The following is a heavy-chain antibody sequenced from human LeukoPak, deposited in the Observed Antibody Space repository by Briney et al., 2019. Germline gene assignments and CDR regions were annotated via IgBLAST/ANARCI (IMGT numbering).Heavy chain of an antibody. Sequence: GGSLRLSCAASGFTFSSYEMNWVRQAPRKGLEWVSYISSSGSTIYYADSVKGRFTISRDNAKNSLYLQMNSLRAEDTAVYYCARGRYSSSWYADYWGQGTLVTVSS. J-gene: IGHJ4*02. CDR1: GFTFSSYE. CDR2: ISSSGSTI. CDR3: ARGRYSSSWYADY. V-gene: IGHV3-48*03. D-gene: IGHD6-13*01.